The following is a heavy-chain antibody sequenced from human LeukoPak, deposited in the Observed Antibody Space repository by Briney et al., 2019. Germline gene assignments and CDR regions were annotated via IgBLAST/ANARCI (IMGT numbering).Heavy chain of an antibody. CDR3: ARTSTTTVTTHFDY. Sequence: GGSLRLSCAASGFTFSNYWMSWVRQAPGKGLEWMANIKQDGSDTCYVDSVKGRFTISRDSAKNSLYLQMNSLRAEDTAVYYCARTSTTTVTTHFDYWGQGTLVTVSS. J-gene: IGHJ4*02. D-gene: IGHD4-17*01. CDR1: GFTFSNYW. CDR2: IKQDGSDT. V-gene: IGHV3-7*01.